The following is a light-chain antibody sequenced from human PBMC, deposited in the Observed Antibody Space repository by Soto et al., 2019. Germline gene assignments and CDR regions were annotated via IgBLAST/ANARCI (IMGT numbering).Light chain of an antibody. CDR3: SSYTTTTRL. J-gene: IGLJ3*02. V-gene: IGLV2-14*01. Sequence: QSVLTQPASVSGSPGQSITISCTGTSSDIGSNNYVSWFQQRPGKAPTLIIYGVSNRPSGVSTHFSGSKSGNTASLTISGLLPEDEAEYYCSSYTTTTRLFGGGTKLTVL. CDR2: GVS. CDR1: SSDIGSNNY.